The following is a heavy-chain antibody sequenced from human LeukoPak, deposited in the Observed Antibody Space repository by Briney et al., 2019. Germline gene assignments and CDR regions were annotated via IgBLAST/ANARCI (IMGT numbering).Heavy chain of an antibody. J-gene: IGHJ4*02. CDR3: AREGYGDFFRDDY. D-gene: IGHD4-17*01. CDR1: GGSISSSNW. Sequence: SETLSLTCAVSGGSISSSNWWSWVRQPPGKGLEWIGEIYRSGSTNYSPSLKSRLTISVDKSKNQFSLKLSSVTAADTAVYYCAREGYGDFFRDDYWGQGTLVTVSS. V-gene: IGHV4-4*02. CDR2: IYRSGST.